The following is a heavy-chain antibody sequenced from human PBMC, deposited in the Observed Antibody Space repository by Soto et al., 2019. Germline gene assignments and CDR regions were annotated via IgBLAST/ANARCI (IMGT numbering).Heavy chain of an antibody. V-gene: IGHV3-74*01. Sequence: PGGSLRLSCAVSGLTFSKFWMHWVRQAPGKGLVWVSYVMGDGTTTDYADSVKGRFTISRDNAKNTVFLQMNSLRAEDTAVYYCATLNSFGSDFWGHGNLVTVSS. CDR3: ATLNSFGSDF. J-gene: IGHJ4*01. CDR2: VMGDGTTT. D-gene: IGHD3-3*01. CDR1: GLTFSKFW.